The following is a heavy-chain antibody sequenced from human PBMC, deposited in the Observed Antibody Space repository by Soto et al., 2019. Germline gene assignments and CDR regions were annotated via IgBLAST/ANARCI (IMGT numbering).Heavy chain of an antibody. Sequence: QVQLVQSGAEVKKPGASVKVSCKASGYIFTNYHINWVRQATGQGLEWMGWMNPDSGDTDYAEKFRGRVTMTRGASISTAYMEVSSLTSEDTAVYYCARAPDVAMSKCFDSWDQGTLVTVSS. J-gene: IGHJ5*01. CDR1: GYIFTNYH. V-gene: IGHV1-8*01. CDR2: MNPDSGDT. D-gene: IGHD2-2*01. CDR3: ARAPDVAMSKCFDS.